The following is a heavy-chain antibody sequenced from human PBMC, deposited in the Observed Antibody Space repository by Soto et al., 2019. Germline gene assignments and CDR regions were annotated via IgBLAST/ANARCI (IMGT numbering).Heavy chain of an antibody. D-gene: IGHD3-9*01. V-gene: IGHV4-39*01. CDR1: GCSISSSSYY. CDR3: ARHFEYYDILTGFEYYFDY. CDR2: IYYSGST. J-gene: IGHJ4*02. Sequence: PSETLSLTCTVSGCSISSSSYYWGWIRQPPGKGLEWIGSIYYSGSTYYNPSLKSRVTISVDTSKNQFSLKLSSVTAADTAVYYCARHFEYYDILTGFEYYFDYWGQGTLVTVSS.